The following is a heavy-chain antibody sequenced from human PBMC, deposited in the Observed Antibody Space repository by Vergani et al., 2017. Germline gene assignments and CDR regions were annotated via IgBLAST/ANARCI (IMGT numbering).Heavy chain of an antibody. CDR2: IFYSGTT. J-gene: IGHJ6*03. Sequence: QVQLQESGPGVVKPSQTLSLTCAVSGASISSGDHCWTWIRQRPGKGLEWIGYIFYSGTTYDNPSLRSRLTISVDTSQNQFSLKLRSVTAADTTVYYCARVDTQVPATSHFYYMDGWGKGTTVVVSS. V-gene: IGHV4-31*11. CDR1: GASISSGDHC. CDR3: ARVDTQVPATSHFYYMDG. D-gene: IGHD6-25*01.